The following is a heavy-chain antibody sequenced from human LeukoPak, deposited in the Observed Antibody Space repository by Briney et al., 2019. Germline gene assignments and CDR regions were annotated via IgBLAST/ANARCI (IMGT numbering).Heavy chain of an antibody. J-gene: IGHJ6*03. V-gene: IGHV4-39*01. CDR1: SGSISSSHYY. Sequence: SETLSLTCTVSSGSISSSHYYWDWIRQPPGKGLEWIGTIYYSGTTYYNLSLESRATISVDASKNQFYLMLNSVTAADTAVYYCARQISDYYYYYIDVWGKGTTVTVSS. CDR3: ARQISDYYYYYIDV. CDR2: IYYSGTT. D-gene: IGHD3-3*01.